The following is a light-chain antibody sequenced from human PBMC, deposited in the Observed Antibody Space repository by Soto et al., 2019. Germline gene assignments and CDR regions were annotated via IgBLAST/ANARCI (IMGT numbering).Light chain of an antibody. CDR3: AAWDDSLKVA. CDR1: SSNMGSNT. J-gene: IGLJ2*01. V-gene: IGLV1-44*01. CDR2: GNN. Sequence: QAVVTQPPSASGAPGQRVTISCSGSSSNMGSNTVNWYQQFPGTAPKLLIYGNNQRPSGVPDRFSGSKSGTSASLAISGLQSEDEADYYCAAWDDSLKVAFGGGTKVTVL.